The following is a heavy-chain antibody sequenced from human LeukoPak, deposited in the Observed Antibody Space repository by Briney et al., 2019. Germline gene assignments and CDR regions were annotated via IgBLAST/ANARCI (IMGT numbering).Heavy chain of an antibody. CDR3: ARVRLGISEVDYFDY. CDR2: ISYDGSNK. Sequence: GGSLRLSCAASGFTFSSYSMNWVRQAPGKGLEWVAVISYDGSNKYYADSVKGRFTISRDNSKNTLYLQMNSLRAEDTAVYYCARVRLGISEVDYFDYWGQGTLVTVSS. CDR1: GFTFSSYS. V-gene: IGHV3-30*03. D-gene: IGHD7-27*01. J-gene: IGHJ4*02.